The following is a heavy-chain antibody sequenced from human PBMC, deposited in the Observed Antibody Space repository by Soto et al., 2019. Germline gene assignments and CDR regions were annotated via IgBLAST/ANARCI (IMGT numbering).Heavy chain of an antibody. CDR3: ARIRSGYFTGFDF. CDR1: GFTFSNYA. Sequence: GESLKISCAASGFTFSNYAMSWVRQAPGKGLEWVSGLGVSGGGTYYADSVKARFTISRDNSKNTVYLQMNSLRAEDTAFYYCARIRSGYFTGFDFWGLGTLVTVSS. V-gene: IGHV3-23*01. D-gene: IGHD3-3*01. CDR2: LGVSGGGT. J-gene: IGHJ4*02.